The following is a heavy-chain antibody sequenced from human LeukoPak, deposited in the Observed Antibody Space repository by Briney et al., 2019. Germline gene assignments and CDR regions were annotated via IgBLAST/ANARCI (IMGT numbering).Heavy chain of an antibody. CDR2: IYYSGST. Sequence: PSETLSLTCTVSGGSISSSNFYWGWIRQPPGKGLEWIASIYYSGSTFYNPSLKSRVTISVDTSKDQFSLKLSSVTAADTAVYHCARQRLYYGSGFFDYWGQGTLVTVSS. CDR1: GGSISSSNFY. V-gene: IGHV4-39*07. CDR3: ARQRLYYGSGFFDY. J-gene: IGHJ4*02. D-gene: IGHD3-10*01.